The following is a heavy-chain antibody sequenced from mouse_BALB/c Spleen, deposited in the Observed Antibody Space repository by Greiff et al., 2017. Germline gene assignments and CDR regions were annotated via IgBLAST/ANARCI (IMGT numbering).Heavy chain of an antibody. D-gene: IGHD2-4*01. CDR3: ARQLYDYGYAMDY. Sequence: EVQGVESGGGLVKPGGSLKLSCAASGFAFSSYDMSWVRQTPEKRLEWVAYISSGGGSTYYPDTVKGRFTISRDNAKNTLYLQMSSLKSEDTAMYYCARQLYDYGYAMDYWGQGTSVTVSS. CDR1: GFAFSSYD. V-gene: IGHV5-12-1*01. CDR2: ISSGGGST. J-gene: IGHJ4*01.